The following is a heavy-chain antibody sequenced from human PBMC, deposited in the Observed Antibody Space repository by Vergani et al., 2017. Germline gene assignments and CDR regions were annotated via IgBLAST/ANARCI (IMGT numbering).Heavy chain of an antibody. CDR3: ARVYTIMGGAFDI. CDR2: ISSSSSYI. CDR1: GFTFSSYS. Sequence: EVQLVESRGGLVKPGGSLRLSCAASGFTFSSYSMNWVRQAPGKGLEWVSSISSSSSYIYYADSVKGRFTISRDNAKNSLYLQMNSLRAEDTAVYYCARVYTIMGGAFDIWGQGTMVTVSS. J-gene: IGHJ3*02. V-gene: IGHV3-21*01. D-gene: IGHD2-8*01.